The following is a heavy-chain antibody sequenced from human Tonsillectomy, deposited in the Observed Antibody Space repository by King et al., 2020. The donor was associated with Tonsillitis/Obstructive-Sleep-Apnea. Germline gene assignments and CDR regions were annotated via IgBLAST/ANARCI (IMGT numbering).Heavy chain of an antibody. Sequence: VQLQQWGAGLLKPSATLSLTCAVYGGSFSGYYWSWIRQPPGKGLEWIGEINHSGSTNYNPSLKSRVTISVDTSKNQFSLKLSSVTAADTAVYYCARGPPPEGIVVVVAATPFDYWGQGTLVTVSS. CDR3: ARGPPPEGIVVVVAATPFDY. V-gene: IGHV4-34*01. CDR1: GGSFSGYY. J-gene: IGHJ4*02. D-gene: IGHD2-15*01. CDR2: INHSGST.